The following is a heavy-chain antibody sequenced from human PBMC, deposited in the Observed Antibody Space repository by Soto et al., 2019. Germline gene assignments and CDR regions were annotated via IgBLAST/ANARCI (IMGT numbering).Heavy chain of an antibody. CDR2: IWFDGSNK. CDR3: ATTGPY. V-gene: IGHV3-33*08. Sequence: TGGALRLSCAASGFAFSNAWINWVRQAPGKGLEWVAVIWFDGSNKFYADSVKGRFTISRDNSKNTVSLQMNSLRDEDSAAYYCATTGPYWGQGTLVTVSS. CDR1: GFAFSNAW. J-gene: IGHJ4*02.